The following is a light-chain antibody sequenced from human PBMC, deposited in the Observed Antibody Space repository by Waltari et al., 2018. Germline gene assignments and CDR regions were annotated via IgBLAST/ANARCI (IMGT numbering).Light chain of an antibody. CDR1: SSDVGGYNY. V-gene: IGLV2-14*03. J-gene: IGLJ2*01. CDR2: DVS. Sequence: QSALTQPASVSGSPGQSITISCTGTSSDVGGYNYVSRYQQHPGKAPKLMIYDVSNRPSGFSNRFSGSKSGNTASLTISGLQAEDEADYYCSSYTSSSTPVVFGGGTKLTVL. CDR3: SSYTSSSTPVV.